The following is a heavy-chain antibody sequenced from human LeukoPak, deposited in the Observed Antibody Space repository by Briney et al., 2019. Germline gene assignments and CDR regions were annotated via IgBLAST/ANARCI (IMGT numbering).Heavy chain of an antibody. D-gene: IGHD4-23*01. J-gene: IGHJ4*02. CDR1: GFTFSSYW. Sequence: GGSLRLSCAVSGFTFSSYWMHWVRQAPGKGLAWVSRIDRDGSRINYADSVKGRFTISRDNGKNTLFLQMNSLRAEDAAVYYCVRGNDYGGPHYWGQGTLVTVSS. CDR2: IDRDGSRI. CDR3: VRGNDYGGPHY. V-gene: IGHV3-74*01.